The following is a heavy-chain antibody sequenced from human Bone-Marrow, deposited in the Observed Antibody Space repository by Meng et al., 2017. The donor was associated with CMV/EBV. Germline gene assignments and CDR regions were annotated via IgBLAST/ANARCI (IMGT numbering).Heavy chain of an antibody. J-gene: IGHJ3*02. CDR3: ASASRGGGSYYGYDAFDI. CDR2: IIPIFGTA. V-gene: IGHV1-69*05. CDR1: FSSYA. Sequence: FSSYAISWVRQAPGQGLEWMGGIIPIFGTANYAQKFQGRVTITTDESTSTAYMELSSLRSEDTAVYYCASASRGGGSYYGYDAFDIWGQGAMVTVSS. D-gene: IGHD1-26*01.